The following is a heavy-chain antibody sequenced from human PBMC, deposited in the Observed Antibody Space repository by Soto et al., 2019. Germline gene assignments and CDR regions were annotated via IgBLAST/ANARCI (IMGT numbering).Heavy chain of an antibody. D-gene: IGHD1-20*01. CDR3: ARQYNWNHMEDWFDP. J-gene: IGHJ5*02. V-gene: IGHV3-48*02. CDR1: GFTFSSYS. Sequence: GGSLRLSCAASGFTFSSYSMNWVRQAPGKGLEWVSYISSSSSTIYYADSVKGRFTISRDNAKNSLYLQMNSLRDEDTAVYYCARQYNWNHMEDWFDPWGQGTLVTVSS. CDR2: ISSSSSTI.